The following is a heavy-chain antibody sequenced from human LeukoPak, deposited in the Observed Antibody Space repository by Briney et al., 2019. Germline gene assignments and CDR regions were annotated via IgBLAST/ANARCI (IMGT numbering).Heavy chain of an antibody. D-gene: IGHD2-15*01. Sequence: GESLKIFCKASGYHFNNYWIGWVRQMSGKGLEWMGIMYPGGSDTRYSPSLQGQVTISADKSISTAYLQWSSLKASDTAIYYCARGIRSGADSYFDHRGQGTLVTVSS. J-gene: IGHJ4*02. CDR3: ARGIRSGADSYFDH. CDR1: GYHFNNYW. CDR2: MYPGGSDT. V-gene: IGHV5-51*01.